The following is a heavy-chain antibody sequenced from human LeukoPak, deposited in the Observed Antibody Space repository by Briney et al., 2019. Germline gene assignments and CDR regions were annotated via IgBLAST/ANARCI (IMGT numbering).Heavy chain of an antibody. D-gene: IGHD3-10*01. CDR2: SNSGSSYK. Sequence: KAGGSLRLSCAASGFTISNYSMIWVRQAPGKGLEWVSSSNSGSSYKNYADSVKGRFTISRDNAKNSLFLQMNSLRAEDTAVYYCARAFLWFGELYVVHWYFDLWGRGTLVTVSS. V-gene: IGHV3-21*01. CDR1: GFTISNYS. J-gene: IGHJ2*01. CDR3: ARAFLWFGELYVVHWYFDL.